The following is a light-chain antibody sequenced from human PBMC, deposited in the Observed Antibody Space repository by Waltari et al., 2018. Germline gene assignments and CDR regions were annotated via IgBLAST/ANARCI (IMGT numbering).Light chain of an antibody. CDR3: QKYGTLPAT. Sequence: SGRASQSISKYLAWYQQKPGQAPTLLIFDASSRATGIPDRFSGSGPGTDFSLTISRLEPEDVAVYYCQKYGTLPATFGQGTKVEIK. CDR2: DAS. CDR1: QSISKY. V-gene: IGKV3-20*01. J-gene: IGKJ1*01.